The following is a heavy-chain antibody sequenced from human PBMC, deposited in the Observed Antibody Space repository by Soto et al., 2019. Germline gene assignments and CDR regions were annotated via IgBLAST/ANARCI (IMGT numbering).Heavy chain of an antibody. V-gene: IGHV1-18*01. Sequence: QVQLVQSGPEVKKPGASVKVSCTASGYTFTRHGFSWVRQAPGQGLEWMGWISTYDVNTQYAQNSQGRVTTTADTSASTVYMELTSLTPDATARYFCAREGRIGWLGIDHWGQGTLVTVSS. CDR3: AREGRIGWLGIDH. D-gene: IGHD6-19*01. J-gene: IGHJ4*02. CDR2: ISTYDVNT. CDR1: GYTFTRHG.